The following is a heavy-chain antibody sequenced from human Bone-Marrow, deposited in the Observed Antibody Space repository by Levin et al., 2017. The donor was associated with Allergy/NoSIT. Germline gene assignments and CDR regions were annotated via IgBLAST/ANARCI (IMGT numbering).Heavy chain of an antibody. D-gene: IGHD5-18*01. CDR1: GGSFSNYE. J-gene: IGHJ2*01. V-gene: IGHV4-34*01. CDR2: ISHRGST. Sequence: SETLSLICAVHGGSFSNYEWSWVRQFSGKGLEWIGDISHRGSTNYNPALKSRVTMSVDTSKREFSLKMTSVTSADTAVYYCARLGFSYGQNCYFGLWGRGTLVTVSS. CDR3: ARLGFSYGQNCYFGL.